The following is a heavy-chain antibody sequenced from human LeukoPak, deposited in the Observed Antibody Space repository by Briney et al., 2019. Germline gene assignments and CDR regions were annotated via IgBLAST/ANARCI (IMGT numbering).Heavy chain of an antibody. J-gene: IGHJ4*02. V-gene: IGHV7-4-1*02. D-gene: IGHD1-26*01. Sequence: GASVKVSCKASGYTFTTYAMNWVRQAPGQGLEWMGWINTNTGNPTYAPGFTGRFVFSLDTSVSTAYLQISSLKTEDTAVYYCARGLPEWERLSHYFDYWGQGTLVTVSS. CDR2: INTNTGNP. CDR3: ARGLPEWERLSHYFDY. CDR1: GYTFTTYA.